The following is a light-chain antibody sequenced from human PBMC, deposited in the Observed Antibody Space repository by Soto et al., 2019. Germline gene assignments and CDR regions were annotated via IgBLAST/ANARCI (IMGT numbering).Light chain of an antibody. CDR2: DAS. Sequence: EIVLTQSPGTLSLSPGERATLSCRASQSARCYLAWYQQTPGQASSLLIYDASNRATGIPATFSGGGSGTGFTPPTSTLEPEVFAVYYCQQRSNWPLTFGGGTKWIS. J-gene: IGKJ3*01. CDR1: QSARCY. CDR3: QQRSNWPLT. V-gene: IGKV3-11*01.